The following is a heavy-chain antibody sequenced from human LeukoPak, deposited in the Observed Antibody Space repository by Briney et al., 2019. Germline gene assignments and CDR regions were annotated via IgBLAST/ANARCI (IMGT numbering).Heavy chain of an antibody. D-gene: IGHD6-13*01. CDR2: INPTSGGT. Sequence: SVKVSSKASGYTFSGYYMHCVQKAPGQGLEWKGWINPTSGGTNYAQKVRVTVTMTRATSISTAYMELSRLRSDDTAVYYCARGRMPNSCSWLFDYWGQGTLVTVSS. CDR1: GYTFSGYY. CDR3: ARGRMPNSCSWLFDY. J-gene: IGHJ4*02. V-gene: IGHV1-2*02.